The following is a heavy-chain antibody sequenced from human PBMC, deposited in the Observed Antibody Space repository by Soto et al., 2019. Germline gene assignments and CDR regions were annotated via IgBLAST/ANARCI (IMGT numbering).Heavy chain of an antibody. D-gene: IGHD1-20*01. Sequence: PGGSLRLSSAASGFTFSSYAMSWVRQAPGKGLQWVSSVSDSGGSTHYADSVKGRFTISRDNSKHTLYLLMNSLRAEDTAVYYCAKDTLAYNWNYFDFWGQGTLVTVSS. CDR2: VSDSGGST. CDR1: GFTFSSYA. CDR3: AKDTLAYNWNYFDF. V-gene: IGHV3-23*01. J-gene: IGHJ4*02.